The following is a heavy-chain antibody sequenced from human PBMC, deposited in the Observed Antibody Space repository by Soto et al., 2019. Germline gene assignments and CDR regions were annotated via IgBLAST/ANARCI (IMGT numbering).Heavy chain of an antibody. CDR1: GASISNHIYY. V-gene: IGHV4-39*02. J-gene: IGHJ4*01. Sequence: SETLSLTCSVSGASISNHIYYWGWFRQPPGKGLEWIGKIYSSGSSYYSTSLESRVTISVDSSKNQFSLKLNSVTAADTATYICARGSWRYFHTCGHGSLVTVSP. CDR2: IYSSGSS. CDR3: ARGSWRYFHT.